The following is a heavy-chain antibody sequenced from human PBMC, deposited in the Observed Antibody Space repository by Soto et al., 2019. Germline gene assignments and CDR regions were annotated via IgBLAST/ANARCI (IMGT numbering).Heavy chain of an antibody. CDR3: ATVATPDSDYYYSGMDV. Sequence: ASLKGACKTSGYILISGVRQARGQGLEWMGWISAYNGDTNYAQKFQGRVTMTTDTSTSTAYLELRSLTSDDTAVYFCATVATPDSDYYYSGMDVWGQGTTVTVSS. V-gene: IGHV1-18*01. CDR2: ISAYNGDT. J-gene: IGHJ6*02. D-gene: IGHD3-22*01. CDR1: GYIL.